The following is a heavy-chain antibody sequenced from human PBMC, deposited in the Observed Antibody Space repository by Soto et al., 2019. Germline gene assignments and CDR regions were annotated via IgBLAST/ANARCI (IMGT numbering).Heavy chain of an antibody. CDR3: AARAVAGIVSDFAT. D-gene: IGHD6-19*01. Sequence: AVKVSCKASGFTFTSSAVQWVRQARGQRLEWIGWIVVGSGNTNYAQKFQERVTITRDMSTSTAYMELSSLRSEDTAVYYCAARAVAGIVSDFATWGKRARVTVDS. CDR2: IVVGSGNT. V-gene: IGHV1-58*01. CDR1: GFTFTSSA. J-gene: IGHJ6*01.